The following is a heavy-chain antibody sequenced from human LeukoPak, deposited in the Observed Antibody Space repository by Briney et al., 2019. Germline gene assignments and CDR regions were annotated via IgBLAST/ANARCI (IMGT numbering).Heavy chain of an antibody. V-gene: IGHV1-46*01. CDR1: GYAFTSYY. CDR2: IDPRGGST. J-gene: IGHJ4*02. D-gene: IGHD6-13*01. Sequence: ASVTVSCKASGYAFTSYYIHWVRQAPGQGLEWMGIIDPRGGSTSYAQKFQGRVSMTRDTSTSTVYLNLSSLRSEDTAMYYCARVWAISSAGPPGCWGQGTLVTVSS. CDR3: ARVWAISSAGPPGC.